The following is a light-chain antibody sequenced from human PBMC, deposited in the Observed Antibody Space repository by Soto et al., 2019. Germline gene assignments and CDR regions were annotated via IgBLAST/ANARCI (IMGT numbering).Light chain of an antibody. J-gene: IGLJ1*01. Sequence: QSVLNQPPSASGSLGQSVTIFCTGTTSDVGAYNYVSWYQKHPGKAPKLILYEVNKRPSGVPYRFSGSKSGNTASLTISGLQAVDEADYYCSSYTSSSTNVFGTGTKVTVL. V-gene: IGLV2-14*01. CDR2: EVN. CDR3: SSYTSSSTNV. CDR1: TSDVGAYNY.